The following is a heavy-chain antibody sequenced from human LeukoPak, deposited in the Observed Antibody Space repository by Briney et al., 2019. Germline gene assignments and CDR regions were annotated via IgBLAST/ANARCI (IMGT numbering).Heavy chain of an antibody. D-gene: IGHD4-17*01. J-gene: IGHJ4*02. V-gene: IGHV1-2*06. CDR1: GYTFTGYY. Sequence: ASVKVSRKASGYTFTGYYMHWVRQAPGQGLEWMGRISPNSGGTNYAQKFQGRVTMTRDTSISTAYMELSRLRSDDTAVYYCARGHTVTTSDIDYWGQGTLVTVPS. CDR2: ISPNSGGT. CDR3: ARGHTVTTSDIDY.